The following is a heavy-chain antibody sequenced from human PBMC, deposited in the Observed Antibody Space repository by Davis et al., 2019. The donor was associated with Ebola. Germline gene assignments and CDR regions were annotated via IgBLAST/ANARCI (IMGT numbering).Heavy chain of an antibody. V-gene: IGHV3-74*01. J-gene: IGHJ4*02. CDR3: ARDIAVAGTIGFDY. D-gene: IGHD6-19*01. CDR1: GFSFSSYW. Sequence: HTGGSLRLSCVVSGFSFSSYWMHWVRQAPGKGLVWVSRIKSDGSTKSYADSVKGRFTISRDNAKNTLYLQMNSLRPEDTAVYYCARDIAVAGTIGFDYWGQGTLVTVSS. CDR2: IKSDGSTK.